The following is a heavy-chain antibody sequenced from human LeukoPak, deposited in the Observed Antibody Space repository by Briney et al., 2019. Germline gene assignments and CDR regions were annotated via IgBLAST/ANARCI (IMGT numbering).Heavy chain of an antibody. CDR1: GYTFTSYG. CDR2: ISAYNGNT. Sequence: ASVKVSCKASGYTFTSYGISWVRQAPGQGLEWMGWISAYNGNTNYAQKLQGRVAMTTDTSTSTAYMELRSLRSDDTAVYYCARGPGPYYDFWSGYPYWGQGTLVTVSS. V-gene: IGHV1-18*01. D-gene: IGHD3-3*01. CDR3: ARGPGPYYDFWSGYPY. J-gene: IGHJ4*02.